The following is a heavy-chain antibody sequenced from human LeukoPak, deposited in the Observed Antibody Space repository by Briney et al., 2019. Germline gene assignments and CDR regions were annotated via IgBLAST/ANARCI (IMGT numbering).Heavy chain of an antibody. J-gene: IGHJ4*02. Sequence: SETLSLTCSVSGGSMSSYYWSWIRQAPGRGLEWIGYIHYTATTNDNPSLQSRVTMSVDTSKNQFSLKLSSVTAADTAVYYCARSSDYYGGYFDYWGQGTLVTVSS. CDR2: IHYTATT. CDR1: GGSMSSYY. CDR3: ARSSDYYGGYFDY. V-gene: IGHV4-59*01. D-gene: IGHD3-22*01.